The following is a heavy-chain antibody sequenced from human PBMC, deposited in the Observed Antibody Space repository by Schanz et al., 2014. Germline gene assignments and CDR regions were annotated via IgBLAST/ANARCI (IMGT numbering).Heavy chain of an antibody. V-gene: IGHV1-46*03. CDR3: ARTIAYGGSSGYFDY. D-gene: IGHD4-17*01. CDR1: GYTFTSYF. Sequence: QVQLVQSGAEVKKPGASLKVSCKASGYTFTSYFIHWVRQAPGQGLEWMGIINLYGGSTNYAQKFQGRVTVTRDTSTSTVYMELNSLRSEDTAVYYCARTIAYGGSSGYFDYWGQGPLVTVSS. J-gene: IGHJ4*02. CDR2: INLYGGST.